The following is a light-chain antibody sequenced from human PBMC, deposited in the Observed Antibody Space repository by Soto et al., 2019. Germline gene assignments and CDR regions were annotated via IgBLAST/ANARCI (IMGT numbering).Light chain of an antibody. CDR1: QSISNY. CDR3: QKSYSTTLMYT. V-gene: IGKV1-39*01. CDR2: AAS. Sequence: DIQMTQSPPSLSASVGDRVTITCRASQSISNYLNWYQQKPGKAPKLLIYAASTLQSGVPSRFSGSGSGTDFTLTITSLQPEDFATYYCQKSYSTTLMYTFGQGTKVEIX. J-gene: IGKJ2*01.